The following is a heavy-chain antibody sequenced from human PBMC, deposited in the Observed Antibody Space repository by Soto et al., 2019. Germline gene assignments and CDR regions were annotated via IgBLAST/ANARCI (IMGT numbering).Heavy chain of an antibody. CDR2: IYYSGST. Sequence: QLQLQESGPGLVKPSETLSLTCTVSGDSISSSSYYWGWIRQPPGKGLEWIGSIYYSGSTDYNPHIKPRVTISVATSNNQYPLKLTSVTAADTAVHYWSRWGGLHQLDYWGQGTLVTVSS. CDR3: SRWGGLHQLDY. D-gene: IGHD4-4*01. J-gene: IGHJ4*02. CDR1: GDSISSSSYY. V-gene: IGHV4-39*01.